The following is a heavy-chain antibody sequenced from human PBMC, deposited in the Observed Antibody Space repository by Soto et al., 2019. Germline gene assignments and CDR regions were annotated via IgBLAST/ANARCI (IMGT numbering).Heavy chain of an antibody. Sequence: EVQLLESGGGLVQPGGSLRLSCAAAGFTCSSYAMRWVRQAPGKGLEWVSAISGSGDSTYYADSVKGRFTISRDNSKNTLYLQMNRLRAEDTAVYYCARRGSGSYSDYWGQGTLVTVSS. CDR3: ARRGSGSYSDY. D-gene: IGHD1-26*01. CDR2: ISGSGDST. J-gene: IGHJ4*02. V-gene: IGHV3-23*01. CDR1: GFTCSSYA.